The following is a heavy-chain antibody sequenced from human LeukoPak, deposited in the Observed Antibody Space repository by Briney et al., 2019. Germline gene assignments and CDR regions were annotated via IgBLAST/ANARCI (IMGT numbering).Heavy chain of an antibody. D-gene: IGHD4-17*01. J-gene: IGHJ6*02. CDR2: IYYSGNT. CDR1: GGSIGTYY. CDR3: ARGDCGVGYYNGMDV. V-gene: IGHV4-59*08. Sequence: SETLSLTCTVSGGSIGTYYWNWIRQPPGKGPEWIGYIYYSGNTNSNPSLRSRVTTSVDTSKNQFSLRLRSVTAADTAVYYCARGDCGVGYYNGMDVWGQGTTVTVSS.